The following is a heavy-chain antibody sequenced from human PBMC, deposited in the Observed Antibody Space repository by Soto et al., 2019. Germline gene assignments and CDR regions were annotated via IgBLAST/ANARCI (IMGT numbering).Heavy chain of an antibody. Sequence: QVQLVESGGGVVQPGRSLRLSCAASGFTFSSYGMHWVRQAPAKGLEWVSVISFDGSNTYYADSVKGRFTISRDNSKNTLYLQMSSLRPEDTAVYYCAKDPTRAVYRPSGYWGQGTLVIVSS. CDR2: ISFDGSNT. V-gene: IGHV3-30*18. CDR3: AKDPTRAVYRPSGY. D-gene: IGHD4-4*01. CDR1: GFTFSSYG. J-gene: IGHJ4*02.